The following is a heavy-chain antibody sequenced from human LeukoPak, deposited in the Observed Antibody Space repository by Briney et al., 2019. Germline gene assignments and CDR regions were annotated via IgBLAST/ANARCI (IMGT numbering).Heavy chain of an antibody. D-gene: IGHD1-26*01. CDR2: ISYDGNYE. CDR3: AKDRSGTYYPQGTFDY. J-gene: IGHJ4*02. Sequence: GGSLRLSCAASGFTFSSYGVHWVRQAPGKGLEWVAVISYDGNYEYYADSVRGRFTISRDNSKNTLYLQMNSLRAEDTAVYYCAKDRSGTYYPQGTFDYWGQGTLVTVSS. CDR1: GFTFSSYG. V-gene: IGHV3-30*18.